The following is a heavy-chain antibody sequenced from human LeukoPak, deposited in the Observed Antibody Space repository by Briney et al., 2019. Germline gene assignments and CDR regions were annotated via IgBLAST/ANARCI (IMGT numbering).Heavy chain of an antibody. Sequence: GVSVKVSCKASGYTFTSYAMHWVRQAPGQRLEWMGWINAGNGNTKYSQKFQGRVTITRDTSASTAYMELSSLRSEDTAVYYCARVRYPYSSSYIPWDYWGQGTLVTVSS. D-gene: IGHD6-13*01. CDR2: INAGNGNT. J-gene: IGHJ4*02. CDR1: GYTFTSYA. CDR3: ARVRYPYSSSYIPWDY. V-gene: IGHV1-3*01.